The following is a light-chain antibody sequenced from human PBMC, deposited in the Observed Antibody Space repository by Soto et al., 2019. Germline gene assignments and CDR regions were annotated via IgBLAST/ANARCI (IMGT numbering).Light chain of an antibody. V-gene: IGKV3-20*01. J-gene: IGKJ1*01. CDR2: GAS. Sequence: EIVLTQSPGTLSMSPGERATLSCRASLSLSSSYIAWYQQKPGQAPRLLIYGASSRPTGIPDRFSGSGSGTEFTLTITRLEPEDFAVDQCQQFGNYTWTFGQGDK. CDR1: LSLSSSY. CDR3: QQFGNYTWT.